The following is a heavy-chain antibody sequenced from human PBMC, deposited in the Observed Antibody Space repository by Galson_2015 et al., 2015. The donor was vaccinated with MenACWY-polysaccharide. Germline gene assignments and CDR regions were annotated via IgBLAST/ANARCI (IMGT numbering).Heavy chain of an antibody. Sequence: SLRLSCAASGSRFSNSGMHWVRQAPGKGLEWVAVIQYDGSKILYADSVKGRFTISRDNSKNTLFLEMTSRGAEDTAVYYCAREGSRIVFHAFDTWGQGTMVTVSA. CDR3: AREGSRIVFHAFDT. V-gene: IGHV3-33*01. CDR2: IQYDGSKI. D-gene: IGHD6-13*01. J-gene: IGHJ3*02. CDR1: GSRFSNSG.